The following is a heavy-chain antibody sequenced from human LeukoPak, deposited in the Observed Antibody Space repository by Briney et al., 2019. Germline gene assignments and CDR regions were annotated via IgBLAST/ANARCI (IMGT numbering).Heavy chain of an antibody. D-gene: IGHD5-12*01. CDR1: GGSISSYY. CDR3: ARLDSGYGKYYFDY. Sequence: SETLSLTCTVSGGSISSYYWSWIRQPAGKGLEWIGRIYTSGSTNYNSSLKSRVSISVDTSKNQFYLKLTSVTAADTAVYYCARLDSGYGKYYFDYWGQGTLVTVSS. CDR2: IYTSGST. J-gene: IGHJ4*02. V-gene: IGHV4-4*07.